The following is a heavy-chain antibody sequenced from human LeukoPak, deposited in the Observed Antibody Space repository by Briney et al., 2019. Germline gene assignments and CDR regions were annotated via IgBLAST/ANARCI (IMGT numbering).Heavy chain of an antibody. CDR1: GFTFSSYT. V-gene: IGHV3-21*06. CDR2: ISSTSSSSYI. J-gene: IGHJ3*02. Sequence: PGGSLTLSCAASGFTFSSYTMTWVRQAPGKGLEWVSSISSTSSSSYIFYADSVRGRFTISRDNAKNSLYLQMNSLRAEDMAVYYCARKEEDDAFDIWGQGTMVTVSS. CDR3: ARKEEDDAFDI.